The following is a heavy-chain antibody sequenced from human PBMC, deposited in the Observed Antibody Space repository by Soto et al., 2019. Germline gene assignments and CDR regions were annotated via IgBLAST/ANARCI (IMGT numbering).Heavy chain of an antibody. CDR1: GFSFSSYA. CDR2: ISHDGNIK. D-gene: IGHD3-3*01. J-gene: IGHJ4*02. CDR3: AKDLAYGDFWRGLEY. Sequence: QVQLVESGGGVVQPGRSLRLSCAASGFSFSSYAMHWVRQAPGKWLEWVAIISHDGNIKRYADFVEGRFIVFRDNSNNNLLLQMESLKTDDTAVYYCAKDLAYGDFWRGLEYWGQGTLVTVAS. V-gene: IGHV3-30*18.